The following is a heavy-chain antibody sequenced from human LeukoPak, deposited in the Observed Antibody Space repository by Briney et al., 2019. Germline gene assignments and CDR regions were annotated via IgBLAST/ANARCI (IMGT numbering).Heavy chain of an antibody. V-gene: IGHV7-4-1*02. CDR3: ASMGSYSFDY. CDR1: GYTFTNYA. D-gene: IGHD2-21*01. CDR2: INTGTGNP. J-gene: IGHJ4*02. Sequence: ASVKVSCKTSGYTFTNYAINWVRQAPGQGLEFMGWINTGTGNPTYAQDFKGRFVFSLDTSVSTAYLQISILKPEDTAVYCCASMGSYSFDYWGQGTLVTVSS.